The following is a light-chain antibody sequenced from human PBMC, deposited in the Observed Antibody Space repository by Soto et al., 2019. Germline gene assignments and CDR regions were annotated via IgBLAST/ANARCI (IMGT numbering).Light chain of an antibody. CDR1: QSISGH. Sequence: EIVLTQSPATLSVSPGERTTLSCTASQSISGHLDWYQQKPGQAPRLLIYDASTRATGIPNRFSGSGSGAEFTLTSSSLPSEYFAVYYCQQYRLWPHTFGGGTKVEIK. J-gene: IGKJ4*01. CDR2: DAS. CDR3: QQYRLWPHT. V-gene: IGKV3-15*01.